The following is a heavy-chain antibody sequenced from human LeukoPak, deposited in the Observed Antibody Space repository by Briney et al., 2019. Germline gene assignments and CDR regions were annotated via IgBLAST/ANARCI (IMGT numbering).Heavy chain of an antibody. CDR2: ISGTSNTK. CDR1: GFTFNNYG. D-gene: IGHD6-19*01. CDR3: ARRVEAVASTDYYYYMDV. V-gene: IGHV3-48*01. Sequence: GGSLRLSCAASGFTFNNYGMNWVRQAPGKGLEWVSYISGTSNTKYYADSVKGRFSISRDNAKNSLYLQVHSLRAEDTAVYYCARRVEAVASTDYYYYMDVWGKGTTVTVSS. J-gene: IGHJ6*03.